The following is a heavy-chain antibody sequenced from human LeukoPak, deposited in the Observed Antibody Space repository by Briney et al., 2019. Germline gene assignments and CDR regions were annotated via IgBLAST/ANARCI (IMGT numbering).Heavy chain of an antibody. J-gene: IGHJ4*02. V-gene: IGHV5-51*01. D-gene: IGHD2-2*01. CDR2: IYPGDSDT. CDR3: ARQRVPAVMSPVDY. CDR1: GYSFTSYW. Sequence: GESLKISCKGSGYSFTSYWIGWGRQMPGKGLEWMGMIYPGDSDTRYSPSFQGQVTISADKSISTAYLQWSSLKASDTAMYYCARQRVPAVMSPVDYWGQGTQVTVSS.